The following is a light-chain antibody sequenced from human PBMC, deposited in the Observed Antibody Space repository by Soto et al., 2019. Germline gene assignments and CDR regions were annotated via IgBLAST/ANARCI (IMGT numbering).Light chain of an antibody. CDR3: QHYSNWPPT. V-gene: IGKV3-15*01. CDR1: ESVHSN. J-gene: IGKJ3*01. CDR2: YAS. Sequence: EMVMTQSPATLSVSPGERVTLSCRASESVHSNLAWYQQKPCQGPSLLIYYASTRATGVPDRFTGSGSGTEFTLTISSLQSEDFGVYHCQHYSNWPPTFGPGTKGEIK.